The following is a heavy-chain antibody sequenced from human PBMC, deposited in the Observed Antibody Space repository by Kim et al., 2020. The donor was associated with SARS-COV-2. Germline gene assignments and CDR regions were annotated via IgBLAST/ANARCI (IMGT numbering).Heavy chain of an antibody. CDR1: GGSIRPYY. D-gene: IGHD3-22*01. CDR2: VHYTGKT. CDR3: ARGYYDSSASSNPFED. V-gene: IGHV4-59*08. J-gene: IGHJ4*02. Sequence: SETLSLTCTVSGGSIRPYYWSWIRQSPEKGLEWIGYVHYTGKTNYNPSLNSRVTISVDTSKNQFSLRLNYVTAADTAMYYCARGYYDSSASSNPFEDWGQGALVTVSS.